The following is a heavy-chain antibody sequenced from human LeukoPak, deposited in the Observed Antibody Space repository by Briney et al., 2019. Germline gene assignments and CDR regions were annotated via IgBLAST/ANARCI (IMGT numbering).Heavy chain of an antibody. CDR1: GYTFTSYY. J-gene: IGHJ4*02. D-gene: IGHD5-18*01. V-gene: IGHV1-69*13. CDR2: ITPIFGTA. Sequence: SVKVSCKASGYTFTSYYMHWVRQAPGQGLEWMGGITPIFGTANYAQKFQGRVTITADESTSTAYMELSSLRSEDTAVYYCARGRIQLWLNEQSPFDYWGQGTLVTVSS. CDR3: ARGRIQLWLNEQSPFDY.